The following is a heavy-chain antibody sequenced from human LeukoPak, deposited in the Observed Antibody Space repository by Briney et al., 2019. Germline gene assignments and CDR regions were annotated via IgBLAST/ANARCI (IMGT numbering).Heavy chain of an antibody. J-gene: IGHJ4*02. D-gene: IGHD7-27*01. CDR3: ASNTGAVFDY. CDR2: VYYTGST. V-gene: IGHV4-59*01. CDR1: DGFITAYY. Sequence: PSETLSLTCTVSDGFITAYYWSWIRQPPGKGLEWIGYVYYTGSTEYNPSLRSRVTISLEMSKHRFSLTLTSVTAADTAVYYCASNTGAVFDYWGQGALVTVSS.